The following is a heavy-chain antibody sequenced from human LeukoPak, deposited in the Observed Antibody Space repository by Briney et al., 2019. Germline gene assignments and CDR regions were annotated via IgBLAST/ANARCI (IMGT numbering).Heavy chain of an antibody. CDR3: ARVVVVPAESGWFDP. CDR1: GFTFSSYA. CDR2: ISYDGSNK. V-gene: IGHV3-30-3*01. J-gene: IGHJ5*02. Sequence: GGSLRLSCAASGFTFSSYAMHWVRQAPGKGLEWVAVISYDGSNKYYADSVKGRFTISRDNAKNSLYLQMNSLRAEDTAVYYCARVVVVPAESGWFDPWGQGTLVTVSS. D-gene: IGHD2-2*01.